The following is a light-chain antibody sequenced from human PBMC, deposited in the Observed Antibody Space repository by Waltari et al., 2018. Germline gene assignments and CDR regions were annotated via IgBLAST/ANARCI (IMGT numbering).Light chain of an antibody. CDR2: DAS. CDR3: QQYNNWPLYT. V-gene: IGKV3-15*01. J-gene: IGKJ2*01. CDR1: QSVSNN. Sequence: EAMMTQSPATLSVSPGDRATPPCRARQSVSNNVAWFQQKPGQAPSLLIYDASTRATGVPARFSGSGSGTEFTLTISSLQTEDFAVYYCQQYNNWPLYTFGQGTKLEIK.